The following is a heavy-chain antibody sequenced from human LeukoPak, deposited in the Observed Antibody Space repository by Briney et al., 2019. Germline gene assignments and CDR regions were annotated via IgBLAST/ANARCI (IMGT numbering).Heavy chain of an antibody. J-gene: IGHJ3*02. CDR2: VYSGGST. D-gene: IGHD3-10*01. V-gene: IGHV3-66*01. CDR3: ASSRAVGFRDDAFDI. Sequence: GGSLRLSCAASGFXVSINYITWVRQAPGKGLEWVSVVYSGGSTYYADSVKGRFTVSRDNSKNTLYLQMNSLRAEDTAVYYCASSRAVGFRDDAFDIWGQGTIVTVSS. CDR1: GFXVSINY.